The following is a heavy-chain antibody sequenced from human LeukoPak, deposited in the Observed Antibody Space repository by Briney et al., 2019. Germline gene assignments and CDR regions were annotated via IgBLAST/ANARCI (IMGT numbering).Heavy chain of an antibody. D-gene: IGHD1-14*01. CDR1: GFTFNTYA. CDR3: AKEGIGSTATFFDY. J-gene: IGHJ4*02. CDR2: ISASADAT. V-gene: IGHV3-23*01. Sequence: GGSLRLSCAASGFTFNTYAMNWIRQAPGKRLEWVSSISASADATYSAGSVRGRFTISRDNSKNAVYLQMNSLSAEDTAVYYCAKEGIGSTATFFDYWGQGILVTVSS.